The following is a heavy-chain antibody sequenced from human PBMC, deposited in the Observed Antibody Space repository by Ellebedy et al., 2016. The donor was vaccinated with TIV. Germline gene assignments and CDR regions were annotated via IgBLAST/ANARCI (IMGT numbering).Heavy chain of an antibody. J-gene: IGHJ6*02. CDR3: ARVSITMVRGVITHYYYHGMDV. CDR1: GYTFTSYG. V-gene: IGHV1-18*01. CDR2: ISAYNGNT. D-gene: IGHD3-10*01. Sequence: ASVKVSCXASGYTFTSYGISWVRQAPGQGLEWMGWISAYNGNTNYAQKLQGRVTMTTDTSTSTAYMELRSLRSDDTAVYYCARVSITMVRGVITHYYYHGMDVWGQGTTVTVSS.